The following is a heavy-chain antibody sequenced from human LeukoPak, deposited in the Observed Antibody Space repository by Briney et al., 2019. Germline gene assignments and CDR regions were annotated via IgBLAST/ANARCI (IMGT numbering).Heavy chain of an antibody. D-gene: IGHD5-24*01. CDR3: PRDRDGYNPLDY. CDR1: GGSISSYY. CDR2: IYYSGST. V-gene: IGHV4-59*01. J-gene: IGHJ4*02. Sequence: PSETLSLTCTVSGGSISSYYWSWIREPPGKGLDWIGYIYYSGSTNYNPSLKSRVTISVDTSKNQFSLKLSSVTAADTAVYYCPRDRDGYNPLDYWGQGTLITVSS.